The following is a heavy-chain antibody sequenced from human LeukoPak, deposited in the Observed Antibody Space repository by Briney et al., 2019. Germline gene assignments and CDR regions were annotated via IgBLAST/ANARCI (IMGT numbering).Heavy chain of an antibody. CDR1: GYSFTSYW. CDR2: IYPGDSDT. J-gene: IGHJ4*02. D-gene: IGHD2/OR15-2a*01. Sequence: GESLKISCKGSGYSFTSYWIGWVRQMPGKGLERMGIIYPGDSDTRYSPSFQGQVTISADKSISTAYLQWSSLKASDTATYYCARARDQFLFYPLDYWGQGTLVTVSS. V-gene: IGHV5-51*01. CDR3: ARARDQFLFYPLDY.